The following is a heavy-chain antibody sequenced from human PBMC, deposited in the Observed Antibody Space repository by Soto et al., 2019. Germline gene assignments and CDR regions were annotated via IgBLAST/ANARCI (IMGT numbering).Heavy chain of an antibody. CDR1: GLTFRRDW. CDR3: VRDMQVWRIDS. V-gene: IGHV3-74*03. Sequence: EVQLVESGGGLVQPGESLRLSCAASGLTFRRDWMHWVRQAPGKGLVWVSRINTDGSVAMYVDSVKGRFTISRDNAKNTLHLHMTRLRAEDTAVYYCVRDMQVWRIDSWGPGTLVTVSS. J-gene: IGHJ4*02. CDR2: INTDGSVA. D-gene: IGHD2-2*01.